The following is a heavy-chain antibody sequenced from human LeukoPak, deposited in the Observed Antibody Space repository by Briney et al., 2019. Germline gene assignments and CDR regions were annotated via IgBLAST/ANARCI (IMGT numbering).Heavy chain of an antibody. CDR1: GFTFSNYA. D-gene: IGHD4-17*01. CDR2: IGVNTDRT. Sequence: PGGSLRLSCAASGFTFSNYAMNWVRQAPGKGLEWVSAIGVNTDRTYYADAVRGRFTISRDYSLNTLSLQMSSLRAEDTAVYYCAKGHGDHIPAEYLQHWGQGTLVTVSS. V-gene: IGHV3-23*01. J-gene: IGHJ1*01. CDR3: AKGHGDHIPAEYLQH.